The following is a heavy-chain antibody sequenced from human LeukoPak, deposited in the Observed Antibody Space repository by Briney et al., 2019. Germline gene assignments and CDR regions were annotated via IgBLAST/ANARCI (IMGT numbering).Heavy chain of an antibody. CDR3: AREYNWNYINWFDP. V-gene: IGHV4-61*01. Sequence: PSETLSLTCSVSDYSISSGYYWAWIRQPPGKGLEWIGYIYYSGSTNYNPSLKSRVTISVDTSKNQFSLKLSSVTAADTAVYYCAREYNWNYINWFDPWGQGTLVTVSS. D-gene: IGHD1-7*01. J-gene: IGHJ5*02. CDR1: DYSISSGYY. CDR2: IYYSGST.